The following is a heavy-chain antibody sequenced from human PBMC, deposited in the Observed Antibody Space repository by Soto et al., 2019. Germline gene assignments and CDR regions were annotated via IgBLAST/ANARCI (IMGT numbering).Heavy chain of an antibody. CDR1: GYTFINFD. V-gene: IGHV1-8*02. Sequence: ASVKVSCKASGYTFINFDISWVRQAAGQGLEWLGWMNPGSGKTGYASKFQGRVAMTRDASTGTSHLELSSLTSDDTAVYYCARMASAETLNWFDPWGQGTLVTV. D-gene: IGHD6-13*01. J-gene: IGHJ5*02. CDR2: MNPGSGKT. CDR3: ARMASAETLNWFDP.